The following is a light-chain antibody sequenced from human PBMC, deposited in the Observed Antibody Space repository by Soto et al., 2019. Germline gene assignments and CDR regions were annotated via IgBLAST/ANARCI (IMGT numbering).Light chain of an antibody. Sequence: QSVLTQPPSVSGAPGLRVTISCTGSSSNIGAGYDVHWYQQLPGTAPKFLIYGNSNRPSGVPDRFSGSKSGTSASLAITGLQAVDEADYYCQSYDSSLSGVVFGGGTKRTVL. CDR2: GNS. V-gene: IGLV1-40*01. J-gene: IGLJ2*01. CDR1: SSNIGAGYD. CDR3: QSYDSSLSGVV.